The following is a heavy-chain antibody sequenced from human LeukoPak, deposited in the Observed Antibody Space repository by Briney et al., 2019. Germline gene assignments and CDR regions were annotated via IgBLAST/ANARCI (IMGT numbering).Heavy chain of an antibody. J-gene: IGHJ4*02. CDR3: ARCYDILTGYYNVPDY. CDR2: ISSSGSTI. V-gene: IGHV3-48*03. CDR1: GFTFSSYE. D-gene: IGHD3-9*01. Sequence: GGSLRLSYAASGFTFSSYEMNWVRQAPGKGLEWVSYISSSGSTIYYADSVKGRFTISRDNAKNSLYLQMNSLRAEDTAVYYCARCYDILTGYYNVPDYWGQGTLVTVSS.